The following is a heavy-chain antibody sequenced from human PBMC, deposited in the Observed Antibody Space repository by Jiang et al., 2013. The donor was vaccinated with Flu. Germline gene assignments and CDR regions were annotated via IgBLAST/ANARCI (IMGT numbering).Heavy chain of an antibody. Sequence: LLKPSETLSLTCIVSGGSVGSGRYYWSWIRQPPGKGLEWIGYIYYNGITNYNPSLKSRVTISADTSRNQFSLKLSSVTAAGTAVYYCARDSCNTATCSGIDYWGQGTLVTVSS. CDR1: GGSVGSGRYY. CDR2: IYYNGIT. V-gene: IGHV4-61*01. D-gene: IGHD2/OR15-2a*01. CDR3: ARDSCNTATCSGIDY. J-gene: IGHJ4*02.